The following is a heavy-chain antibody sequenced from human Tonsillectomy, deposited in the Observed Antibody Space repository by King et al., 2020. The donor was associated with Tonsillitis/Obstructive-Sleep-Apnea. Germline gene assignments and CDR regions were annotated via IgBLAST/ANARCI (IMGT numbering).Heavy chain of an antibody. CDR3: ARGSDEL. Sequence: QLQESGPGLVKPSQTLSLTCTVSGGSISSDDYYWSWIRQFPGKGLEYIGNIDYSGSTHYNPSLTNRVTILVDTSKKQFSLRLTSATAADTAVYYCARGSDELWGRGTLVTVSS. J-gene: IGHJ2*01. CDR2: IDYSGST. CDR1: GGSISSDDYY. V-gene: IGHV4-30-4*01.